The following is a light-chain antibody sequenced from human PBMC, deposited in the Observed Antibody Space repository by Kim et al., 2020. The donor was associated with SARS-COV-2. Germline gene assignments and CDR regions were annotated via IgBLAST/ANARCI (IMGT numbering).Light chain of an antibody. CDR1: NLGEKY. CDR3: QALDSSTVL. Sequence: SYELTQPPSVSVFAGQTASFTCSGDNLGEKYACWYQQKPGQSPVLVMYQDSERPSGIPERFSGSNSGNTATLTISGIQGMDEADYYCQALDSSTVLFGGGTQLT. CDR2: QDS. J-gene: IGLJ2*01. V-gene: IGLV3-1*01.